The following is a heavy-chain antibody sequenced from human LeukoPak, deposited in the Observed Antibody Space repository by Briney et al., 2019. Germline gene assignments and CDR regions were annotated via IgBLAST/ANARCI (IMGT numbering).Heavy chain of an antibody. CDR2: ITDAVGST. Sequence: GGPLRLSCVASGFTFSSYAMSWVRQAPGKGLEWVSAITDAVGSTHYADSVKGRFTISSDNSKNTVYLQMNSLRPEDMAVYYCAKEIFSGLLYIDYWGQGTLVTVSS. D-gene: IGHD5-12*01. CDR3: AKEIFSGLLYIDY. CDR1: GFTFSSYA. V-gene: IGHV3-23*01. J-gene: IGHJ4*02.